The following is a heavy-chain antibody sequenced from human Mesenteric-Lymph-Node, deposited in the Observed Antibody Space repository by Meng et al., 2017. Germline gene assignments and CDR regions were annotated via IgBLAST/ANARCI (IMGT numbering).Heavy chain of an antibody. CDR3: AKALPKSRSGAFDI. CDR1: GFTFGDYA. Sequence: GESLKISCAASGFTFGDYAMYWVRQAPGKGLEWVSAISGSGGSTYYADSVKGRFTISRDNSKNTLYLQMNSLRAEDTAVYYCAKALPKSRSGAFDIWGQGTMVTVSS. D-gene: IGHD3-10*01. J-gene: IGHJ3*02. CDR2: ISGSGGST. V-gene: IGHV3-23*01.